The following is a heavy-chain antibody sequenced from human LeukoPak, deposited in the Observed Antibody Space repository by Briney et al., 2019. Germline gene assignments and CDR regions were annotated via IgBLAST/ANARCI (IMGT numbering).Heavy chain of an antibody. CDR3: ARSTMVRGVIITGYYYHYMDV. Sequence: PGGSLRLSCAASGFNFDDYVMTWVRQAPGKGLEWVSGINWNGGSRGYADSVKGRFTISRDNSKNTLYLHVNSLRPDDTAVYYCARSTMVRGVIITGYYYHYMDVWGKGTTVTISS. D-gene: IGHD3-10*01. V-gene: IGHV3-20*04. CDR2: INWNGGSR. J-gene: IGHJ6*03. CDR1: GFNFDDYV.